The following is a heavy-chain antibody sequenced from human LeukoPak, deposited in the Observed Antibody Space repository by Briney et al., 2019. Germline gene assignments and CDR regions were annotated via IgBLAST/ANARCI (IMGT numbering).Heavy chain of an antibody. CDR3: ARVGPHCCLLCYGMDV. J-gene: IGHJ6*02. CDR1: GGSISSSSYY. D-gene: IGHD2-15*01. V-gene: IGHV4-39*07. CDR2: IYYSGST. Sequence: TSETLSLTCTVSGGSISSSSYYWGWIRQPPGKGLEWVGSIYYSGSTYYNPSLKSRVTISVDTSKNQFSLKLSSVTAADTAVYYCARVGPHCCLLCYGMDVWGQGTTVTVS.